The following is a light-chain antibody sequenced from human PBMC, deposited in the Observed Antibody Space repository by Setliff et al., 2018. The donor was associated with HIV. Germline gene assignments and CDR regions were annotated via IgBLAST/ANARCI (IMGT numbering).Light chain of an antibody. CDR2: DVS. CDR3: SSYTASSTLV. Sequence: ALTQPASVSGSPGQSITISCTGSSSDVGGYNYVSWYQQHPDKAPKLMIYDVSRRPSGVSDRFSGSKSGITASLTISGLQPEDESDYYCSSYTASSTLVFGGGTKVTVL. V-gene: IGLV2-14*03. J-gene: IGLJ3*02. CDR1: SSDVGGYNY.